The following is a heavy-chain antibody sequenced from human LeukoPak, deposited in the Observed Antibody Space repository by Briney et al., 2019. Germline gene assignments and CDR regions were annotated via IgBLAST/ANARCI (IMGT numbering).Heavy chain of an antibody. D-gene: IGHD3-22*01. J-gene: IGHJ4*02. Sequence: GRSLRLSCAASGFTFSSYAVHWVRQAPGKGLEWVAVISYDGTNKYYAGSVKGRFTISRDNSKNTLYLQMNSLRAEDTAVYYCARDPTTDDSSGYLSLGYFDYWGQGTLVTVSS. CDR2: ISYDGTNK. CDR3: ARDPTTDDSSGYLSLGYFDY. V-gene: IGHV3-30-3*01. CDR1: GFTFSSYA.